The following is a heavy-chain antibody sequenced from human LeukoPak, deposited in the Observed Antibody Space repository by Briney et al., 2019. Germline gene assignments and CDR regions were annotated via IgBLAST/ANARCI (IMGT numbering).Heavy chain of an antibody. J-gene: IGHJ5*02. D-gene: IGHD2-15*01. CDR1: GGSISSYY. CDR2: IYYSGST. V-gene: IGHV4-59*12. CDR3: ARDWFRYCSGGSCFSWNWFDP. Sequence: SETLSLTCTVSGGSISSYYWSWIRQPPGKGLEWIGYIYYSGSTNYNPSLKSRVTISVDTSKNQFSLKLTSVTAAGTAVYYCARDWFRYCSGGSCFSWNWFDPWGQGSLVTVSS.